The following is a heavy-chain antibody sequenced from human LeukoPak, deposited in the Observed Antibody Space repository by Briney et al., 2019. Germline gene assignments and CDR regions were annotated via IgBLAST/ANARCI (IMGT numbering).Heavy chain of an antibody. CDR3: VRDPEALDY. J-gene: IGHJ4*02. CDR2: ISRGRPNI. Sequence: GGSLRLSCAASGFTFSSYAMSWVRQAPGKGLEWVSYISRGRPNIHYAQSVKGRFTISRDNAKNSLYLQMNSLRDEDTAVYYCVRDPEALDYWGQGTLVTVSS. CDR1: GFTFSSYA. V-gene: IGHV3-48*02.